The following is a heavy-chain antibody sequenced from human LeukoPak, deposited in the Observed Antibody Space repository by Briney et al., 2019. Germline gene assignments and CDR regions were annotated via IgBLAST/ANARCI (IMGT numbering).Heavy chain of an antibody. CDR3: ARDGHRSSWEYYFDY. CDR2: ISAYNGNT. V-gene: IGHV1-18*01. CDR1: GYTFTSYG. Sequence: ASVKVSCKASGYTFTSYGISWVRQAPGQGLEWMGWISAYNGNTNYAQKLQGRVTMTTDTSTSTAYMELRSLRSDDTAVYYCARDGHRSSWEYYFDYWGQGTLVTVSS. J-gene: IGHJ4*02. D-gene: IGHD6-13*01.